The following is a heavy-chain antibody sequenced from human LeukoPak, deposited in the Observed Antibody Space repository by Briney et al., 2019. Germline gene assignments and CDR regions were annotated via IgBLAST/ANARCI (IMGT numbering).Heavy chain of an antibody. CDR2: IYYSGST. Sequence: PSETLSLTCTVSGGSISSYYWSWIRQPPGKGLEWIGYIYYSGSTNYNPSLKSRVTISVDKSKNQFSLRLGSVTAADTAVYYCVRKDYSSGWYDYWGQGTLVTVSS. V-gene: IGHV4-59*08. J-gene: IGHJ4*02. CDR1: GGSISSYY. CDR3: VRKDYSSGWYDY. D-gene: IGHD6-19*01.